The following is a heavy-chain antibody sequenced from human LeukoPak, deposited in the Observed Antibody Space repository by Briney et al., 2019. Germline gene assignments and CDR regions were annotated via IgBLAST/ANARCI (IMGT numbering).Heavy chain of an antibody. J-gene: IGHJ1*01. D-gene: IGHD3-22*01. Sequence: APVKVSCKASGGTFSSYAISWVRQAPGQGLEWMGWISAYNGNTNYAQKLQGRVTMTTDTSTSTAYMELGSLRSDDTAVYYCAIMHGYYDGTGYWVQWGQGTLVTVSS. V-gene: IGHV1-18*01. CDR1: GGTFSSYA. CDR3: AIMHGYYDGTGYWVQ. CDR2: ISAYNGNT.